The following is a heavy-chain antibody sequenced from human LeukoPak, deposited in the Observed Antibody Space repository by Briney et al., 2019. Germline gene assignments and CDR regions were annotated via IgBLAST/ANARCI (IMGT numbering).Heavy chain of an antibody. D-gene: IGHD6-13*01. J-gene: IGHJ4*02. CDR3: VKDYGPKQLVFFDS. CDR1: GFTFSNYA. V-gene: IGHV3-23*01. CDR2: VSGSGAST. Sequence: PGRSLRLSCAASGFTFSNYAMSWVRQAPGKGLEWVSAVSGSGASTYYADSLKGRCTISRDNTKNTLYVQMISLRAEDPAIYYCVKDYGPKQLVFFDSWGQGTPVTVSS.